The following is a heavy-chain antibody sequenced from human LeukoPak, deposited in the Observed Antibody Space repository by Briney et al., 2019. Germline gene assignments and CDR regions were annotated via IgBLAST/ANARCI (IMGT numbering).Heavy chain of an antibody. D-gene: IGHD6-19*01. CDR3: ALGGWSPLTFDY. V-gene: IGHV3-7*01. CDR2: IKPDVSEI. CDR1: GFTFSSYE. J-gene: IGHJ4*02. Sequence: PGGSLRLSCAASGFTFSSYEMNWVRQAPGKGLEWVANIKPDVSEIYYVDSVKGRFTISRDNAKNYLYLQMNSLRAEDTAVYYCALGGWSPLTFDYRGQGTLVTVSS.